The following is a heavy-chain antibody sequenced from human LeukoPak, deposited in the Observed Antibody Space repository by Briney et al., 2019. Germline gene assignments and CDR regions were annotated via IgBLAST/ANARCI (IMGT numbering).Heavy chain of an antibody. J-gene: IGHJ4*02. CDR3: ARDPNLYSGTYDTY. V-gene: IGHV3-23*01. Sequence: PGGSLRLSCAASGFTFSSYAMSWVRQAPGKGLEWVSGISGSGGSTYYADSVKGRFTISRDNAKNSVFLQMNSLRAEDTAVYYCARDPNLYSGTYDTYWGQGTLVTVSS. CDR1: GFTFSSYA. CDR2: ISGSGGST. D-gene: IGHD1-26*01.